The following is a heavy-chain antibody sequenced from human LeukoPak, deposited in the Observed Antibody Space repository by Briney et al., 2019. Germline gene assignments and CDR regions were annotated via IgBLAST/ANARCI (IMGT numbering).Heavy chain of an antibody. CDR2: ISAYNGNT. CDR1: GGTFSSYP. J-gene: IGHJ6*03. CDR3: ARARNHYYYGSGSYQKLDYYMDV. Sequence: GASVKVSCKASGGTFSSYPISWVRQAPGQGLEWMGWISAYNGNTNYAQKLQGRVTMTTDTSTSTAYMELRSLRSDDTAVYYCARARNHYYYGSGSYQKLDYYMDVWGKGTTVTISS. D-gene: IGHD3-10*01. V-gene: IGHV1-18*01.